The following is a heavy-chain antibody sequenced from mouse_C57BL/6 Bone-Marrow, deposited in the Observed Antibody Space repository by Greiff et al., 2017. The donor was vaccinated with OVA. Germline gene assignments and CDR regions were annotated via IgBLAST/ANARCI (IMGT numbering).Heavy chain of an antibody. CDR2: ISNGGGST. CDR3: ARHGGRYFDY. CDR1: GFTFSDYY. V-gene: IGHV5-12*01. J-gene: IGHJ2*01. Sequence: EVKVEESGGGLVQPGGSLKLSCAASGFTFSDYYMYWVRQTPEKRLEWVAYISNGGGSTYYPDTVKGRFTISRDNAKNTLYLQMSRLKSEDTAMYYCARHGGRYFDYWGQGTTLTVSS.